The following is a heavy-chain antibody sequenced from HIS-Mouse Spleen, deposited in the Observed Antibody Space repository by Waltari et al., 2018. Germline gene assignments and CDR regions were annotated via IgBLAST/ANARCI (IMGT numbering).Heavy chain of an antibody. V-gene: IGHV1-8*01. CDR1: GYTFTSYD. CDR2: MNPNSGNT. Sequence: QVQLVQSGAEVKKPGASVKVSCKASGYTFTSYDINCVRQATGQGLEWMGWMNPNSGNTGYAQKFQGRVTMTRNTSISTAYMELSSLRSEDTAVYYCARAVLTGEDWYFDLWGRGTLVTVSS. D-gene: IGHD7-27*01. J-gene: IGHJ2*01. CDR3: ARAVLTGEDWYFDL.